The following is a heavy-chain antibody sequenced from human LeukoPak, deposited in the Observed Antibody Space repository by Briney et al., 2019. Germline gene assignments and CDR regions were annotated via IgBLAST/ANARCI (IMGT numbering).Heavy chain of an antibody. CDR1: GYSVSSGYY. CDR2: IYHSGST. J-gene: IGHJ4*02. V-gene: IGHV4-38-2*01. CDR3: ARTSSMVRGVIGGFLRY. D-gene: IGHD3-10*01. Sequence: PSETLSLTCAVSGYSVSSGYYWGWIRQPPGKGLGWIGSIYHSGSTYYNPSLKSRVTISVDTSKNQFSLKLSSVTAADTAVYYCARTSSMVRGVIGGFLRYWGQGTLVTVSS.